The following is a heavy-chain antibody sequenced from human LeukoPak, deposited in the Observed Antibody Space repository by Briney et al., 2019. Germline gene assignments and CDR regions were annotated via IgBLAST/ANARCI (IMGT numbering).Heavy chain of an antibody. D-gene: IGHD3-22*01. J-gene: IGHJ3*02. CDR3: ARLTPQGITMIDDAFDI. CDR1: GYTFTSYD. V-gene: IGHV1-8*01. CDR2: MNPNSGNT. Sequence: ASVKVSCKASGYTFTSYDINWVRQATGQGLEWMGWMNPNSGNTGYAQKFQGRVTMTRNTSISTAYMELSSLGSEDTAVYYCARLTPQGITMIDDAFDIWGQGTMVTVSS.